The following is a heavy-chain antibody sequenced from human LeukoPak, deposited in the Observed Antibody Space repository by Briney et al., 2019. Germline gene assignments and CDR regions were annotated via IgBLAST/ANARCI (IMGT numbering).Heavy chain of an antibody. Sequence: GGSLRLSCAASGFTFSSYNMNWVRQAPGKGLEWVAFIRYDGSNKYYADSVQGRFTISRDNSKNTLYLQMNSLRVEDTAVYYCAKPRIVGATTYVDLDYWGQGTLVTVSS. D-gene: IGHD1-26*01. CDR3: AKPRIVGATTYVDLDY. J-gene: IGHJ4*02. V-gene: IGHV3-30*02. CDR2: IRYDGSNK. CDR1: GFTFSSYN.